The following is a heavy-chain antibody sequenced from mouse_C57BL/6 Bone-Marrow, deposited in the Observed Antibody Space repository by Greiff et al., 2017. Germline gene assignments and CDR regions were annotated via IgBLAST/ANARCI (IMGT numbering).Heavy chain of an antibody. D-gene: IGHD2-3*01. CDR3: ARGDDGYYRYAMDY. CDR2: IYPRDGST. Sequence: QVQLQQSDAELVKPGASVKISCKVSGYTFTDHTIHWMKQRPEQGLDWIGYIYPRDGSTTYNEKFKGKATLTADKSSSTAYMQLNSLTSEDSAVYFGARGDDGYYRYAMDYWGQGTSVTVSS. V-gene: IGHV1-78*01. CDR1: GYTFTDHT. J-gene: IGHJ4*01.